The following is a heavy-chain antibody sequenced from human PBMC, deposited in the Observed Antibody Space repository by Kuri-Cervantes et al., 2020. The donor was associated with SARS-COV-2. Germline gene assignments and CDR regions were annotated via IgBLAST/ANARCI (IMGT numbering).Heavy chain of an antibody. Sequence: SETLSLTCAVYGGSFSGYYWSWIRQPPGKGLEWIGEINHSGSTNYNPSLKSRVTISVDTSKNQFSLKLSSVTAADTAVYYCARGSWNYPFDYWGQGTLVTVSS. D-gene: IGHD1-7*01. CDR2: INHSGST. CDR3: ARGSWNYPFDY. J-gene: IGHJ4*02. V-gene: IGHV4-34*01. CDR1: GGSFSGYY.